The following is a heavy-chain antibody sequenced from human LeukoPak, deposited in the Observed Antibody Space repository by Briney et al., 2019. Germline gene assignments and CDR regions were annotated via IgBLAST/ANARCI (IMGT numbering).Heavy chain of an antibody. V-gene: IGHV3-53*01. CDR1: GFTFSSNY. CDR2: IYSGGST. J-gene: IGHJ6*03. Sequence: GGSLRLSCAASGFTFSSNYMSWVRQAPGKGLEGVSVIYSGGSTYYSDSVTGRFTISRDNSKNTLYLQMSSLRAEDTAVYYCARGGDYDFWSGYSPAYYYYMDVWGKGTTVTVSS. CDR3: ARGGDYDFWSGYSPAYYYYMDV. D-gene: IGHD3-3*01.